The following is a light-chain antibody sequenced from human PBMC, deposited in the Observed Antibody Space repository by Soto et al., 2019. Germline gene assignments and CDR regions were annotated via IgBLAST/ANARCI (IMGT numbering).Light chain of an antibody. J-gene: IGKJ1*01. CDR3: QKYNSALWT. Sequence: DVQLTQSPSSLSASVGDRLTITCRASQVISNYLAWYQQKPGKVPKLLIYAASTLQSGVPSRFSGSGSGTDFTLTISSLQPEDVATYYCQKYNSALWTFGQGTKVDIK. V-gene: IGKV1-27*01. CDR1: QVISNY. CDR2: AAS.